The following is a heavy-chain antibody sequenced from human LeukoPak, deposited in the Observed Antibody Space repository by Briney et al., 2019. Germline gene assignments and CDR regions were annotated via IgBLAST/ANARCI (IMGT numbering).Heavy chain of an antibody. J-gene: IGHJ6*03. CDR1: GFTFDDYG. CDR2: IHWYGGST. V-gene: IGHV3-20*04. CDR3: AREISGIAVAGTGPYYYYYMDV. D-gene: IGHD6-19*01. Sequence: PGGSLRLSCAASGFTFDDYGMRGVRPAPGKGREGVSGIHWYGGSTGYADSVKGRFPISRDNAKNSLYLQMNSLRAEDTALYYCAREISGIAVAGTGPYYYYYMDVWGKGTTVTVSS.